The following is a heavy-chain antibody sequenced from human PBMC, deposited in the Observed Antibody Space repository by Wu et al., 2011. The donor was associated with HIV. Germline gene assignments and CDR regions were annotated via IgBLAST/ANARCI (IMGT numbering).Heavy chain of an antibody. CDR2: ISAYNGNT. V-gene: IGHV1-18*04. CDR1: GYTXTGYH. CDR3: ARAGTYYYESIGYRSFDY. J-gene: IGHJ4*02. D-gene: IGHD3-22*01. Sequence: QSGTEVKKAWGPFQSKVSCTASGYTXTGYHMNWVRQAPGQGLEWMGWISAYNGNTNFAQKFQGRVTMTTDTSTSTAYMELRSLRSDDTAVYYCARAGTYYYESIGYRSFDYWGQGTLVTVSS.